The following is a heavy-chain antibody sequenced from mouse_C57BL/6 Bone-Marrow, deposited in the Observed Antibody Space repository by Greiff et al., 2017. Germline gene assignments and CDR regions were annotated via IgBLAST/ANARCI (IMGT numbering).Heavy chain of an antibody. CDR3: ARGYYGSSFAWFAY. V-gene: IGHV1-64*01. D-gene: IGHD1-1*01. Sequence: QVQLQQPGAELVKPGASVKLSCKASGYTFTSYWMHWVKQRPGQGLEWIGMIHPNSGSTNYNEKFKSKATLTVDKSSSTAYMQLSSLTSEDSAVYYGARGYYGSSFAWFAYWGQGTLVTVSA. CDR1: GYTFTSYW. CDR2: IHPNSGST. J-gene: IGHJ3*01.